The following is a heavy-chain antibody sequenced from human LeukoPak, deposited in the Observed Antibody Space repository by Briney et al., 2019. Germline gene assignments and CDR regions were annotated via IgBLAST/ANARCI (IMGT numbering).Heavy chain of an antibody. Sequence: ASVKVSCKVSGYTLTELSMHWVRQAPGKGLAWMGGFDPEDGGTIYAQKFQGRVTMTEDTSTDTAYMELSSLRSEDTAVYYGAPWSRVRYCSSTSCYSEYNWFDPWGQGTLVTVSS. V-gene: IGHV1-24*01. CDR2: FDPEDGGT. CDR1: GYTLTELS. J-gene: IGHJ5*02. CDR3: APWSRVRYCSSTSCYSEYNWFDP. D-gene: IGHD2-2*01.